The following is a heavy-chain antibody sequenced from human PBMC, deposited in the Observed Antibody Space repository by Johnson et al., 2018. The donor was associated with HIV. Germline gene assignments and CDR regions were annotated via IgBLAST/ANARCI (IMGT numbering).Heavy chain of an antibody. CDR2: IRHDGSKK. CDR1: GFTFSNYG. D-gene: IGHD3-10*01. CDR3: TKEALVRGVNAFEI. V-gene: IGHV3-30*02. Sequence: QVQLVESGGGVVQPGGFLRLSCAASGFTFSNYGMHWVRQAPGKGLEWVAFIRHDGSKKYYADSVKGRFTISRDNSKNTLFQQMNSLRAEDTAEYYCTKEALVRGVNAFEIWGQGTMVTVSS. J-gene: IGHJ3*02.